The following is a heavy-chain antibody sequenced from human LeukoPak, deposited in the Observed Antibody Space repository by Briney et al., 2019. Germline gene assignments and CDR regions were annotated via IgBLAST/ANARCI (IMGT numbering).Heavy chain of an antibody. Sequence: GASVKVSCKASGFTFTAFYMHWVRQAPGQGLEWMAWINLNSGGANYAQKFQGRVTMTRDTSISTAYMELSNLRSDDTAVYYRVTSTGYFNTWGAFDIWGQGTMVTVSS. D-gene: IGHD2-15*01. CDR2: INLNSGGA. CDR1: GFTFTAFY. V-gene: IGHV1-2*02. CDR3: VTSTGYFNTWGAFDI. J-gene: IGHJ3*02.